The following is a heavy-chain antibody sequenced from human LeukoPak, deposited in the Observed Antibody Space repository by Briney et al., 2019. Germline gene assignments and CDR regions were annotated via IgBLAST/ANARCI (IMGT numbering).Heavy chain of an antibody. V-gene: IGHV4-61*02. CDR1: GGSISSGSYY. CDR3: ARDLDVGSHNCFDP. CDR2: IHTSGST. Sequence: SETLSLTCTVSGGSISSGSYYWSWIRQPAGKGLEWIGRIHTSGSTNYNPSLESRVTISVDTSKNQFSLKLSSVTAADTAVYFCARDLDVGSHNCFDPWGLGTLVTVSS. J-gene: IGHJ5*02. D-gene: IGHD1-1*01.